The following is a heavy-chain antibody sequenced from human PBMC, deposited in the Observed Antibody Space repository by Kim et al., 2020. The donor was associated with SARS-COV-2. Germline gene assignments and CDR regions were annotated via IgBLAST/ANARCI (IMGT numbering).Heavy chain of an antibody. CDR3: GAGSWFGELLF. J-gene: IGHJ4*02. V-gene: IGHV3-48*04. D-gene: IGHD3-10*01. CDR2: ISSTSSTI. Sequence: GGSLRLSCTASEFTFNSNHMNWVRQAPGKGLEWVSYISSTSSTIYYADSVKGRFTISRDNAKKSLYLQMDSLRAEDTAVYYCGAGSWFGELLFGGQGTLVTVSS. CDR1: EFTFNSNH.